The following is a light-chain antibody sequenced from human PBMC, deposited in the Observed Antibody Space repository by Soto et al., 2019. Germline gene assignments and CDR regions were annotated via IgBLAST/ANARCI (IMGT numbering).Light chain of an antibody. CDR3: PHPSYLPHT. CDR2: DAS. J-gene: IGKJ1*01. Sequence: EIVVTQSLVALSLSPGERATLSCRTSQSVSNYLAWYQQKPGQAPRLLIYDASNRATGIPARFSGSGSGTDFTLTISILEPEDVALDNCPHPSYLPHTFGQGTKVDIK. V-gene: IGKV3-11*01. CDR1: QSVSNY.